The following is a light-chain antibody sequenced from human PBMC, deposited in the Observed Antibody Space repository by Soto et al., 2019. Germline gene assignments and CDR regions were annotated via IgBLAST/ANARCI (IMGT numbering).Light chain of an antibody. CDR3: GTWDDSLIGVL. V-gene: IGLV1-47*01. CDR1: RSTIGYSY. Sequence: QAVVTQPPSASGTPGQRVTISCSGRRSTIGYSYVYWYQQLPGTAPKLLIYRDYQRPSGVTDLFSCSKSGTSASLAISGLRSEDEADYYCGTWDDSLIGVLFGGGTKLTVL. CDR2: RDY. J-gene: IGLJ2*01.